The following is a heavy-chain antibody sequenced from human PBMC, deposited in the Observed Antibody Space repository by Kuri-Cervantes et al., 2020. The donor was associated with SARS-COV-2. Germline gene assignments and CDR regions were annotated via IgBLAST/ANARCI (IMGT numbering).Heavy chain of an antibody. CDR1: GFTVSSNY. CDR3: ARDYDFWSGYHNWFDP. Sequence: GGSLRLSCAASGFTVSSNYMSWVRQAPGKGLEWVSVIYSGGSTYYADSVKGRFTISRDNSKNTLYLQMNSLRAEDTAVYYCARDYDFWSGYHNWFDPWGQGTLVTVSS. J-gene: IGHJ5*02. D-gene: IGHD3-3*01. V-gene: IGHV3-53*01. CDR2: IYSGGST.